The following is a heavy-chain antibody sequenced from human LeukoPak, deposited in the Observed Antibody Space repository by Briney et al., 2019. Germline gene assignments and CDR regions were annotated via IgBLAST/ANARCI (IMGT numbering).Heavy chain of an antibody. CDR1: GGSFSGYY. J-gene: IGHJ4*02. CDR3: ARSCPAPGVLASPATAPYYFDY. D-gene: IGHD2-15*01. V-gene: IGHV4-34*01. Sequence: SETLSLTCAVYGGSFSGYYWSWIRQPPGKGLEWIGEINHSGSTNYNPSLKSRVTISVDTSKNQFSLKLSSVTAADTAVYYCARSCPAPGVLASPATAPYYFDYWGQGTLVTVSS. CDR2: INHSGST.